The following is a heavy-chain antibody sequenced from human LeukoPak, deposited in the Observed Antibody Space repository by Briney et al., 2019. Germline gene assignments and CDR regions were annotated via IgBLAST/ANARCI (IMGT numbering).Heavy chain of an antibody. CDR2: ISSNGGST. CDR1: GFTFSSYA. J-gene: IGHJ4*02. D-gene: IGHD1-26*01. CDR3: ARDAPEGATTGGFDY. Sequence: GGSLRLSCAASGFTFSSYAMHWVRQAPGKGLEYVPAISSNGGSTYYANSVKGRFTISRDNSKNTLYLQMGSLRAEDMAVYYCARDAPEGATTGGFDYWGQGTLVTVSS. V-gene: IGHV3-64*01.